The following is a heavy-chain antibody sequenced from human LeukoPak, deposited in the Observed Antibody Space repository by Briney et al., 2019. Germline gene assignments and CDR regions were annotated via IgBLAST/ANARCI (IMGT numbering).Heavy chain of an antibody. D-gene: IGHD3-10*01. CDR2: ISAYNGNT. V-gene: IGHV1-18*01. CDR1: GYTFVSHG. J-gene: IGHJ4*02. Sequence: ASVKVSCKAAGYTFVSHGISWVRLAPGQGLEWMGWISAYNGNTNYAQKLQGRVTMTTDTSTSTAYMELRSLRSDDTAVYYCARSPHYYGSGSYYEPAIDYWGQGTLVTVSS. CDR3: ARSPHYYGSGSYYEPAIDY.